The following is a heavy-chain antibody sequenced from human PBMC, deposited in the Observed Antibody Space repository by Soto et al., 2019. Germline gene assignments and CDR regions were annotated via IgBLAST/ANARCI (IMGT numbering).Heavy chain of an antibody. CDR2: ISYDGSNK. CDR1: GFTFSSYA. Sequence: PGGSLRLSCAASGFTFSSYAMHWVRQAPGKGLEWVAVISYDGSNKYYADSEKGRFTISRDNSKNTLYLQMNSLRAEDTAVYYCAREAVAGRRYFDYWGQGTLVTVSS. D-gene: IGHD6-19*01. J-gene: IGHJ4*02. V-gene: IGHV3-30-3*01. CDR3: AREAVAGRRYFDY.